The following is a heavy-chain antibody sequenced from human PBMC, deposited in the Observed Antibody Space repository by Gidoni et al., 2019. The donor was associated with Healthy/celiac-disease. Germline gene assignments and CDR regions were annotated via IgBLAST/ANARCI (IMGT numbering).Heavy chain of an antibody. V-gene: IGHV3-30*04. CDR1: GFTFSSYA. CDR3: AREVQTPSTVVQINYYYYGMDV. Sequence: QVQLVESGGGVVQPGRSLRLSCAASGFTFSSYAMHWVRQAPGKGLEWVAVISYDGSNKYYADSVKGRFTISRDNSKNTLYLQMNSLRAEDTAVYYCAREVQTPSTVVQINYYYYGMDVWGQGTTVTVSS. CDR2: ISYDGSNK. J-gene: IGHJ6*02. D-gene: IGHD2-2*01.